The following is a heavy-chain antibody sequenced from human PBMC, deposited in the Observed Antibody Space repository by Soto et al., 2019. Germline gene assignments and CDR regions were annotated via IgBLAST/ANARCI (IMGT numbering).Heavy chain of an antibody. CDR2: ISYDGSNK. V-gene: IGHV3-30-3*01. CDR3: ARTRTLYSSSSRPPDHYGMDV. J-gene: IGHJ6*02. Sequence: GGSLRLSCAASGFTFSSYAMHWVRQAPGTGLEWVAVISYDGSNKYYADSVRGRFTISRDNSENTLYLQMNSLRAEDTAVYYCARTRTLYSSSSRPPDHYGMDVWGQGTTVTVSS. CDR1: GFTFSSYA. D-gene: IGHD6-6*01.